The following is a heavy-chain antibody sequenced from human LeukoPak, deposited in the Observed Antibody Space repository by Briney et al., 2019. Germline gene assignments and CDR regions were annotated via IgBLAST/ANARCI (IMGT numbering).Heavy chain of an antibody. CDR1: GFTFSSYS. CDR2: ISSSRSYI. CDR3: ARVSGGN. Sequence: GGSLRLSCAASGFTFSSYSMNWVRQAPGKGVEWVSSISSSRSYIYYADSVTGPFTISTDNAKNSLYLQMNTLRAEDTAVYYCARVSGGNWGRGTLVTVSS. J-gene: IGHJ1*01. D-gene: IGHD2-15*01. V-gene: IGHV3-21*01.